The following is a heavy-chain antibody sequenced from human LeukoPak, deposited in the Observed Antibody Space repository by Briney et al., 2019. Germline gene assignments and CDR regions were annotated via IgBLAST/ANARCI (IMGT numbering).Heavy chain of an antibody. CDR2: IYPSDGRT. J-gene: IGHJ4*02. V-gene: IGHV1-46*01. D-gene: IGHD2-2*01. Sequence: GASVKVSCLASGYIFTSYHMHSVRQAPGQELEWVGIIYPSDGRTTYAQKFQGRVTMTRDTSTRTVYMELSSLRSQDTAVYYCARDPYCSSISCPAYFDYWGQGTLVSVPS. CDR3: ARDPYCSSISCPAYFDY. CDR1: GYIFTSYH.